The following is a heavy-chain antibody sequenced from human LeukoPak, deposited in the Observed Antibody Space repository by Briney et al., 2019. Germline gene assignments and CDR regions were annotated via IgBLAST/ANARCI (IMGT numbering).Heavy chain of an antibody. CDR3: ARDKLTVVLDY. J-gene: IGHJ4*02. CDR2: IYYSGST. Sequence: SQTLSLTCTVSGGSISSGDYYWSWIRQPPGQDLEWFGYIYYSGSTYYSPSLKSRVTISVDTSKNQFSLKLSSVTAADTAVYYCARDKLTVVLDYWGQGTLVTVSS. D-gene: IGHD7-27*01. CDR1: GGSISSGDYY. V-gene: IGHV4-30-4*08.